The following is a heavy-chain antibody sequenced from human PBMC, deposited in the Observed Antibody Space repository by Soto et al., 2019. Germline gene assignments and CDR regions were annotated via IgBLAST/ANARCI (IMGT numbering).Heavy chain of an antibody. J-gene: IGHJ6*02. CDR2: INAGNGNT. V-gene: IGHV1-3*01. D-gene: IGHD3-22*01. CDR1: GYTFTSYA. CDR3: ARDLGPYDHYYYGMDV. Sequence: ASVKVSCKASGYTFTSYAMHWVRQAPGQRLEWMGWINAGNGNTKYSQKFQGRVTITRDTSASTAYMELSSLRSEDTAVYYCARDLGPYDHYYYGMDVWGQGTTVTVSS.